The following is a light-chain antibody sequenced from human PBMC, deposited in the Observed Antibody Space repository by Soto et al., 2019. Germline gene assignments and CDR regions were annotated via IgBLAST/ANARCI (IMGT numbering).Light chain of an antibody. CDR2: GDN. V-gene: IGLV1-40*01. CDR3: QSHDSSLTTFV. CDR1: SSNIGAEYD. J-gene: IGLJ1*01. Sequence: QSVLTQPPSVSGAPGQRVAISCTGSSSNIGAEYDVHWYQQLPGTAPKRLIYGDNNRPSGVPDRFSGSKSGTSASLAITGLQPEDEADYYCQSHDSSLTTFVFGTGTKVTVL.